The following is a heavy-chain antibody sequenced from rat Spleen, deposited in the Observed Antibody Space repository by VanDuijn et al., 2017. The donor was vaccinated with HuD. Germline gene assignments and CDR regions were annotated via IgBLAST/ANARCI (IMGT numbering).Heavy chain of an antibody. V-gene: IGHV5-25*01. CDR3: ARQPAQFDY. Sequence: EVQLVESGGGLVQPGRSMKLSCAASGFTFSYFPMTWIRQAPTKGLEWVATISSGGGSYFRDSVKGRFTISRENAKATLYLQMDSLRSEDTATYYCARQPAQFDYWGQGVMVTVSS. J-gene: IGHJ2*01. CDR2: ISSGGGS. CDR1: GFTFSYFP. D-gene: IGHD3-4*01.